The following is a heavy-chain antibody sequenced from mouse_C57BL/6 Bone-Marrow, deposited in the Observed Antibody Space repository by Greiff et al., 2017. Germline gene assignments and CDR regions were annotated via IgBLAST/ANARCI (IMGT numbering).Heavy chain of an antibody. V-gene: IGHV1-69*01. D-gene: IGHD2-4*01. Sequence: QVQLQQSGAELVMPGASVKLSCKASGYTFTSYWMHWVKQRPGQGLEWIGEIDPSDSYTNYNQKFKGKATLTVDKSSSTAYMQLSSLTSEDSAVYYCASGYYDYDEDIDDWGKGTTVTVSS. CDR3: ASGYYDYDEDIDD. CDR2: IDPSDSYT. J-gene: IGHJ1*03. CDR1: GYTFTSYW.